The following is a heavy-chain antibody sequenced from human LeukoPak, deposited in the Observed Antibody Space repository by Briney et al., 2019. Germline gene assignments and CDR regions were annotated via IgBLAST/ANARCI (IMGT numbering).Heavy chain of an antibody. Sequence: PSETLSLTCTVSGGSITSYCWTWIRQPPGKGLEWIGYMCYSGSTKYNPSLKSRVTISVDTSKNQFSLKLSSVAAADTAVYYCARCSGSYGAFWFDPWGQGTLVTVSS. J-gene: IGHJ5*02. V-gene: IGHV4-59*08. CDR3: ARCSGSYGAFWFDP. CDR1: GGSITSYC. CDR2: MCYSGST. D-gene: IGHD1-26*01.